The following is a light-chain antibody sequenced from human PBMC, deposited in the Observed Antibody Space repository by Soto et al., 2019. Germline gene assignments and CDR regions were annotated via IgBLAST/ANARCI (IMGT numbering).Light chain of an antibody. CDR2: EVS. Sequence: QSALTQPASVSGSPGQSITISCTGTSSDIGGYNYVSWYQQHPGEAPKLVIYEVSNRPSGVSNRFSGSKSGNTASLTISGLQADDEADYYCCSYAGSYSYVFGTGTKLTVL. CDR3: CSYAGSYSYV. J-gene: IGLJ1*01. CDR1: SSDIGGYNY. V-gene: IGLV2-14*01.